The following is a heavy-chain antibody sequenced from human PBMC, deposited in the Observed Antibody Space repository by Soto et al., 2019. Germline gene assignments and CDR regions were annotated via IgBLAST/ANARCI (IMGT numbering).Heavy chain of an antibody. CDR2: ISTDNGNT. J-gene: IGHJ2*01. CDR1: GYTLTNSG. Sequence: ASVKVSCKASGYTLTNSGVSWVRQAPGQGLEWMGWISTDNGNTNYAQHLQGRVSMTTDTSTSTAYMDLRSLRSDDTAVYYCVKNRGAGSLSNWSFASWGRGPLVTVSS. D-gene: IGHD1-26*01. CDR3: VKNRGAGSLSNWSFAS. V-gene: IGHV1-18*01.